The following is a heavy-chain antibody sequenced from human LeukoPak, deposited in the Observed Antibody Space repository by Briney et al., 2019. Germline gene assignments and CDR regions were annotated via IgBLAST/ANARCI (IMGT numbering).Heavy chain of an antibody. Sequence: ASVKVSCKASGYTFTSYYMHWVRQAPGQGLEWMGIINPSGGSTSYAQKFQGGVTMTRDTSTSTVYMELSSLRSEDTAVYYCARGGSGSKGLLWFGELSSFDYWGQGTLVTVSS. CDR3: ARGGSGSKGLLWFGELSSFDY. CDR2: INPSGGST. CDR1: GYTFTSYY. D-gene: IGHD3-10*01. V-gene: IGHV1-46*01. J-gene: IGHJ4*02.